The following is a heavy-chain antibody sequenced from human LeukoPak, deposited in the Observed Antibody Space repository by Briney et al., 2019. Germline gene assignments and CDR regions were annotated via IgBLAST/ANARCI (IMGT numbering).Heavy chain of an antibody. CDR3: AKMRDYYDPYYFDY. CDR2: ISGSGGST. Sequence: PGGSLRLSCAASGFTFSSYGMHWVRQAPGKGLEWVSAISGSGGSTYYADSVKGRFTISRDNSKNTLYLQMNSLRAEDTAVYYCAKMRDYYDPYYFDYWGQGTLVTVSS. J-gene: IGHJ4*02. CDR1: GFTFSSYG. V-gene: IGHV3-23*01. D-gene: IGHD3-22*01.